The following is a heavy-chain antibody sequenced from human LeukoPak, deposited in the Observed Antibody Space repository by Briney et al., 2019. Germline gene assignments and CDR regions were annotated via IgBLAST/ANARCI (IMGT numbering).Heavy chain of an antibody. J-gene: IGHJ4*02. D-gene: IGHD3-10*01. Sequence: GGSLRLSCAASGFTFRNYWMTWVRQAPGKGLEWVANIKFDGSEKFYVDSVKGRFTISRDNAKNSLYLQMNSLRAEDTSVYYCAKDPDYYASGTYRGAVYWGQGTLVTVSS. CDR3: AKDPDYYASGTYRGAVY. CDR1: GFTFRNYW. CDR2: IKFDGSEK. V-gene: IGHV3-7*01.